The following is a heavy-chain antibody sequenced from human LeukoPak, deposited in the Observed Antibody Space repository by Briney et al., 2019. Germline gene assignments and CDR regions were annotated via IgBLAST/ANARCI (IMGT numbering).Heavy chain of an antibody. CDR1: EFTFSSYS. CDR2: ISTSGDFT. J-gene: IGHJ6*02. V-gene: IGHV3-23*01. Sequence: GGSLRLSCAASEFTFSSYSMNWARQAPGKGLECVSFISTSGDFTYYAASVKGRFTVSRDNSKNTLYLQMNSLRADDTAVYYCAGCSGGSCYSRGKYGVDVWGQGTTVIVSS. D-gene: IGHD2-15*01. CDR3: AGCSGGSCYSRGKYGVDV.